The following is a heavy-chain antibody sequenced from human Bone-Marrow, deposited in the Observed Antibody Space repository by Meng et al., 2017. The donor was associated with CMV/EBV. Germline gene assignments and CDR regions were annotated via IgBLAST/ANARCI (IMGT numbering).Heavy chain of an antibody. Sequence: ASVKVSCKVSGYTLTELSMHWERQAPGKGLEWMGGFDPEDGETIYAQKFQGRVTMTEDTSTDTAYMELSSLRSEDTAVYYCATDQSRVRYSSSTYYYYGMDVWGRGTTVTVSS. J-gene: IGHJ6*02. CDR3: ATDQSRVRYSSSTYYYYGMDV. D-gene: IGHD6-6*01. CDR1: GYTLTELS. V-gene: IGHV1-24*01. CDR2: FDPEDGET.